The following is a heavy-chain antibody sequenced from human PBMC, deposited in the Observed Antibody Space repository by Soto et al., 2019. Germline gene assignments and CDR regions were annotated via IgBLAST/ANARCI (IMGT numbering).Heavy chain of an antibody. CDR1: GFTFSSYA. D-gene: IGHD3-10*01. Sequence: QVQLVESGGGVVQPGKSLRLSCAASGFTFSSYAMHWVRQAPGKGLEWVAVISYDGSNKYDADSVKGRFTISRDNSKNTLCLQMNSLRAEDTAVYYCAREAGVYGSGSYGMDVWGQGTTVTVSS. J-gene: IGHJ6*02. CDR2: ISYDGSNK. V-gene: IGHV3-30-3*01. CDR3: AREAGVYGSGSYGMDV.